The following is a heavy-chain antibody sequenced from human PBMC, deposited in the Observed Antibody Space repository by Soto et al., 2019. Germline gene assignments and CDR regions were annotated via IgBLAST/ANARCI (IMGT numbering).Heavy chain of an antibody. D-gene: IGHD2-15*01. CDR2: ISGSGGTT. CDR1: GFTFSSYA. Sequence: RLSCAASGFTFSSYAMSWVRQAPGKGLEWVSIISGSGGTTFYADSVKGRFTISRDNSKNTLHLQMNSLRAEDTAVYYCAKDRDSVMVVTATFDHWGQGALVTVSS. J-gene: IGHJ5*02. CDR3: AKDRDSVMVVTATFDH. V-gene: IGHV3-23*01.